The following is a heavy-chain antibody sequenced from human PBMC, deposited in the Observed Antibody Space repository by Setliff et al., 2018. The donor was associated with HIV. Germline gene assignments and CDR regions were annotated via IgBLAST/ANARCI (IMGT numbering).Heavy chain of an antibody. D-gene: IGHD2-21*01. CDR1: GFTFSDYG. Sequence: PGGSLRLSCVASGFTFSDYGVTWVRQAPGKGLEWVSSISSSYNSIYYADSMKGRFTISRDNARNSLYLQMNSLRAEDTAMYYCVRDLARVIAHWGQGTLVTVSS. V-gene: IGHV3-21*01. J-gene: IGHJ4*02. CDR2: ISSSYNSI. CDR3: VRDLARVIAH.